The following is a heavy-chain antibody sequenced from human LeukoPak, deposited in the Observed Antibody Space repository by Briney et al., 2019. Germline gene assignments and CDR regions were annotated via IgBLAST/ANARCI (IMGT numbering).Heavy chain of an antibody. CDR3: ARSLYCTNGVCYTKDFDY. CDR2: IYYSGST. J-gene: IGHJ4*02. Sequence: SETLSLTCTVSGGSISSSSYYWGWIRQPPGKGLEWIGSIYYSGSTYYNPSLKSRVTISVDTSKNQFSLKLSSVTAADTAVYYCARSLYCTNGVCYTKDFDYWGQGTLVTVSS. CDR1: GGSISSSSYY. V-gene: IGHV4-39*01. D-gene: IGHD2-8*01.